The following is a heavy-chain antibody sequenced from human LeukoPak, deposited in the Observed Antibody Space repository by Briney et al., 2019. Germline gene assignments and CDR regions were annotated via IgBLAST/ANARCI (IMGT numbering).Heavy chain of an antibody. V-gene: IGHV3-21*01. CDR2: IGSSSSYI. CDR3: ARLAMVRGVMGFDY. CDR1: GFTFSSYS. J-gene: IGHJ4*02. Sequence: GGSLRLSCAASGFTFSSYSMNWVRQAPGKGLEWVSSIGSSSSYIYYADSVKGRFTISRDNAKNSLYLQMNSLRAEDTAVYYCARLAMVRGVMGFDYWGQGTLVTVSS. D-gene: IGHD3-10*01.